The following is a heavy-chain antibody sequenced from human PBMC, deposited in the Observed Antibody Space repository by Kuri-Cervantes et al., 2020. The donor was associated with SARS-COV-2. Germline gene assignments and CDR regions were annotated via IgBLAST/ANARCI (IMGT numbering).Heavy chain of an antibody. CDR2: IYYSGST. CDR3: AREGSSSWLYSYDY. CDR1: GGSISSGDYY. D-gene: IGHD6-13*01. J-gene: IGHJ4*02. Sequence: SETLSLTCTVSGGSISSGDYYWSWIRQPPGKGLEWIGYIYYSGSTYYNPPLKSRVTISVDTSKNQFSLKLSSVTAADTAVYYCAREGSSSWLYSYDYWGQGTLVTVSS. V-gene: IGHV4-30-4*08.